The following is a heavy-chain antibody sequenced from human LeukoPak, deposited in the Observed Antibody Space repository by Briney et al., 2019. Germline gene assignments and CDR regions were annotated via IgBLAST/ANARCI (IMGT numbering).Heavy chain of an antibody. J-gene: IGHJ6*03. CDR1: GYTFTGYC. V-gene: IGHV1-2*02. D-gene: IGHD6-13*01. Sequence: GASVKVSCKASGYTFTGYCMHWVRQAPGQGLEWMGWINPNSGGTNYAQKFQGRVTMTRDTSISTAYMELSRLRSDDTAVYYCARDLSSSRATYYYYMDVWGKGTTVTISS. CDR2: INPNSGGT. CDR3: ARDLSSSRATYYYYMDV.